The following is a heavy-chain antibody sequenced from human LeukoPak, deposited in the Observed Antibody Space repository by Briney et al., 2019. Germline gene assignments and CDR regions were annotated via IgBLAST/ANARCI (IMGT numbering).Heavy chain of an antibody. D-gene: IGHD2-15*01. Sequence: ASVKVSCKASGYTFTSYGISWVRQAPGQGLERMGWISAYSGNTNYAQKLQGRVTMTTDTSTSTAYMELRSLRSDDTAVYYCARDRKGLYCSGGSCYSVNRNAFDYWGQGTLVTVSS. CDR2: ISAYSGNT. V-gene: IGHV1-18*01. CDR1: GYTFTSYG. J-gene: IGHJ4*02. CDR3: ARDRKGLYCSGGSCYSVNRNAFDY.